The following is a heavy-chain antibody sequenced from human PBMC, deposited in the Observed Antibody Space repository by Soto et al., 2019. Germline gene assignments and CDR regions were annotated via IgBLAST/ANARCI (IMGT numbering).Heavy chain of an antibody. CDR2: IYPGDSDT. J-gene: IGHJ3*02. Sequence: PGESLKISCKGSGYSFTSYWIGWVHQMPGKGLEWMGIIYPGDSDTRYSPSFQGQVTISADKSISTAYLQWSSLKASDTAMYYCARQRYYYDSSRYYDAFDIWGQGTMVTVSS. CDR1: GYSFTSYW. D-gene: IGHD3-22*01. V-gene: IGHV5-51*07. CDR3: ARQRYYYDSSRYYDAFDI.